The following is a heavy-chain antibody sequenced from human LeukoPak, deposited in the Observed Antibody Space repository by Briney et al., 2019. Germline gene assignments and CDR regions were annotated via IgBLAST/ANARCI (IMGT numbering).Heavy chain of an antibody. V-gene: IGHV3-48*04. D-gene: IGHD3-10*01. J-gene: IGHJ1*01. Sequence: PGGSLRLSCAASGFTFSSYGMHWVRHAPGKGLEWVSYIGHTGSITDYADSVKGRFTVSRDNAKNSLYLQMNTLRAEDTAVYYCVRDGAVVTSGSYPWRYFQYWGLGTLVTVSS. CDR3: VRDGAVVTSGSYPWRYFQY. CDR2: IGHTGSIT. CDR1: GFTFSSYG.